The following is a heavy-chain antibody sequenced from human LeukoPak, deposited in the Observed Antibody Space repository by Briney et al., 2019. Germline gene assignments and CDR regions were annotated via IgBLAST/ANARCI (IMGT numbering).Heavy chain of an antibody. V-gene: IGHV4-59*01. D-gene: IGHD3-22*01. CDR2: IYYSGST. CDR3: ARTKPYYYDSSRFDP. J-gene: IGHJ5*02. CDR1: GGSISSYY. Sequence: SETLSLTCTVSGGSISSYYWSWIRQPPGKGLEWIGYIYYSGSTNYNPSLKSRVTISMDTSKKQFSLRLRSVTADDTAVYYCARTKPYYYDSSRFDPWGQGTLVTVSS.